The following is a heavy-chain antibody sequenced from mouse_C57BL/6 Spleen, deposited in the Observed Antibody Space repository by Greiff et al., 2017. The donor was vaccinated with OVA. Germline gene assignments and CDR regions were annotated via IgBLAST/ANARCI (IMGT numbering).Heavy chain of an antibody. CDR2: ISSGGSYT. CDR1: GFTFSSYG. V-gene: IGHV5-6*02. Sequence: EVKLVESGGDLVKPGGSLKLSCAASGFTFSSYGMSWVRQTPDKRLEWVATISSGGSYTYYPDSVKGRFTISRDNAKNTLYLQMSSLKSEDTAMYYCARPISTVVASFAYWGQGTLVTVSA. J-gene: IGHJ3*01. CDR3: ARPISTVVASFAY. D-gene: IGHD1-1*01.